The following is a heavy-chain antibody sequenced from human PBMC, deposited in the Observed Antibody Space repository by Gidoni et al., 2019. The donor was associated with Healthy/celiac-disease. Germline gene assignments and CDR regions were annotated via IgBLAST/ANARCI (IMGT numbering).Heavy chain of an antibody. CDR3: AIGGLVRGVSYYYGMDV. CDR1: GGPFSSYA. Sequence: QAQLVQPGAEAKTPGSSVKVSCTASGGPFSSYAISWVRQAPGQGLEWMGGIIPIFGTANYAQKFQGRVTITADESTSTAYMELSRLRSEDTAVYYCAIGGLVRGVSYYYGMDVWGQGTTVTVSS. J-gene: IGHJ6*02. CDR2: IIPIFGTA. D-gene: IGHD3-10*01. V-gene: IGHV1-69*01.